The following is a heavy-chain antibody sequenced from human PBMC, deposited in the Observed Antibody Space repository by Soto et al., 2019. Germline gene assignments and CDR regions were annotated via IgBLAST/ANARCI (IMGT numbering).Heavy chain of an antibody. CDR2: MNPNSGTT. J-gene: IGHJ4*01. Sequence: ASVKVSCKASGYTFTTHNINWVRQATGQGLEWMGWMNPNSGTTGYAQKFQDRITLTRDTPKTTAYMELSSLTSDDPAVYFCVRYGVAAAYWGQGTQVTVSS. CDR1: GYTFTTHN. D-gene: IGHD2-8*01. CDR3: VRYGVAAAY. V-gene: IGHV1-8*02.